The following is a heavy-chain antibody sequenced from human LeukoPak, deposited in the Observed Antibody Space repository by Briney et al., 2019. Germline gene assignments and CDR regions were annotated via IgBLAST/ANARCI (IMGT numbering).Heavy chain of an antibody. V-gene: IGHV1-24*01. D-gene: IGHD6-19*01. Sequence: ASVKVSCKASGYTFTGYYMHWVRQAPGQGLEWMGGFDPEDGETIYAQKFQGRVTMTEDTSTDTAYMELSSLRSEDTAVYYCATGRSSGWYVPFDYWGQGTLVTVSS. CDR1: GYTFTGYY. J-gene: IGHJ4*02. CDR3: ATGRSSGWYVPFDY. CDR2: FDPEDGET.